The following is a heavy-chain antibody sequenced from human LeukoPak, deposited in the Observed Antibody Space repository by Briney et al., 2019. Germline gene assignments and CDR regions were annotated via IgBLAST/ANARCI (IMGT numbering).Heavy chain of an antibody. CDR3: ARGPSGWYHFED. D-gene: IGHD6-19*01. CDR2: INWNGAST. J-gene: IGHJ4*02. CDR1: GFSFGTYG. Sequence: GGSLRLSCAASGFSFGTYGMSWVRQVPGKGLEWVSGINWNGASTVCADSVKGRFTISRDNAKNSLYLQMNSLRAEDTALYYCARGPSGWYHFEDWGQGTLVTVSS. V-gene: IGHV3-20*04.